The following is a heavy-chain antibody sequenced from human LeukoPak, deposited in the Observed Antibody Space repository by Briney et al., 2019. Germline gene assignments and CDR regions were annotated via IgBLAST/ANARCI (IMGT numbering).Heavy chain of an antibody. J-gene: IGHJ4*02. CDR3: ARSGLRLGYCSGGSCQPTNYHLFDY. Sequence: SETLSLTCAVYGGSFSGYYWSWIRQPPGKGLEWIGEINHSGSTNYNPSLKSRVTISVDTSKNQFSLKLSSVTAADTAVYYCARSGLRLGYCSGGSCQPTNYHLFDYWGQGTLVTVSS. V-gene: IGHV4-34*01. D-gene: IGHD2-15*01. CDR2: INHSGST. CDR1: GGSFSGYY.